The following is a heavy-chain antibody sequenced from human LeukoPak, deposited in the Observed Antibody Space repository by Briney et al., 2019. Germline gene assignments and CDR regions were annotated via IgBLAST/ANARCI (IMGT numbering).Heavy chain of an antibody. V-gene: IGHV3-48*03. CDR1: GFTFSSYE. Sequence: PGGSLRLSCAASGFTFSSYEMNWVRQAPGKGLEWVSYISSSGSTIYYADSVKGRFTISRDNAQNSLYLQMNSLRAEDTAVYYCASLEYSSSSKDFDYWGQGTLVTVSS. CDR2: ISSSGSTI. CDR3: ASLEYSSSSKDFDY. D-gene: IGHD6-6*01. J-gene: IGHJ4*02.